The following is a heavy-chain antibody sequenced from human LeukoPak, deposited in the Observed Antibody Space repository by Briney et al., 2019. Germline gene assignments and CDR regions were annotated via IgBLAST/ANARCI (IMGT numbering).Heavy chain of an antibody. CDR1: GYTFTSYN. CDR3: ARGKYGGWYWGDYYYYYMDV. D-gene: IGHD6-19*01. Sequence: GASVKVSCKTSGYTFTSYNLHWVRQAPGQRLEWMGIIKPSGDNTHYAQKFQGRVTMTTDTSTSTAYMELRSLRSDDTAVYYCARGKYGGWYWGDYYYYYMDVWGKGTTVTVSS. J-gene: IGHJ6*03. V-gene: IGHV1-46*01. CDR2: IKPSGDNT.